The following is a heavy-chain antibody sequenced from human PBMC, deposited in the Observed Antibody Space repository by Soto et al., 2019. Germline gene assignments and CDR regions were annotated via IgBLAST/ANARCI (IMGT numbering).Heavy chain of an antibody. CDR1: GGSVSSSSYY. V-gene: IGHV4-61*01. J-gene: IGHJ4*02. D-gene: IGHD4-17*01. CDR3: ARENRSGDPDY. CDR2: VSYSGST. Sequence: QVQLQESGPGLVKPSETLSLTCTVSGGSVSSSSYYWSWIRQPPGKGLEWIGYVSYSGSTNYKPSLKSRVTISVDTSKNQFSLKLSSVTAADTAVYYCARENRSGDPDYWGQGTLVTVSS.